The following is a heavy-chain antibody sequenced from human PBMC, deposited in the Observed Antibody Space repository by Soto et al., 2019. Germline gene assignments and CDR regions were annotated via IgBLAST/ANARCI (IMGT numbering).Heavy chain of an antibody. J-gene: IGHJ4*02. Sequence: SETLSLTCAVYGGSFSGYYWSWIRQPPGKGLEWIGEINHSGSTNYNPSLKSRVTISVDTSKNQFSLKLSSVTAADTAVYYRARGRGILAHDYWGQGTLVTVS. D-gene: IGHD3-16*01. CDR2: INHSGST. CDR1: GGSFSGYY. CDR3: ARGRGILAHDY. V-gene: IGHV4-34*01.